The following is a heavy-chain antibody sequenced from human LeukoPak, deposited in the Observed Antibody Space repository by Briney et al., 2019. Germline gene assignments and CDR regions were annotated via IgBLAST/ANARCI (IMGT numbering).Heavy chain of an antibody. CDR2: IKQDGGEK. Sequence: GGSLRPSCAASGFTFSSYWMSWVRQAPGKGLEWVANIKQDGGEKYYVESVKGRFTISRDNVKNSLYLQMNSLRVEDTAVYYCARARGGYDLDYWGQGTLVTVSS. V-gene: IGHV3-7*01. D-gene: IGHD5-12*01. CDR1: GFTFSSYW. J-gene: IGHJ4*02. CDR3: ARARGGYDLDY.